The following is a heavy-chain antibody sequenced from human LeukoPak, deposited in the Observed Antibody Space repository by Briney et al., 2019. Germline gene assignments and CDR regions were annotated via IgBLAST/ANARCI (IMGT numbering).Heavy chain of an antibody. D-gene: IGHD3-10*01. Sequence: PSGTLSLTCAVSGGSISSSNWWSWVRQPPGKGLGWIGEIYHSGSTNYNPSLKSRVTISVDKSKNQFSLKLSSVTAADTAVYYCAREESMVRGTSWFDPWGQGTLVTVSS. CDR1: GGSISSSNW. V-gene: IGHV4-4*02. CDR2: IYHSGST. CDR3: AREESMVRGTSWFDP. J-gene: IGHJ5*02.